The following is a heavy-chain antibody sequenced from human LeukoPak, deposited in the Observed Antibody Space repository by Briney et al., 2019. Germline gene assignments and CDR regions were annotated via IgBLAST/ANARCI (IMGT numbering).Heavy chain of an antibody. CDR2: IKPDGSEK. CDR1: GFTFITSW. D-gene: IGHD3-10*02. V-gene: IGHV3-7*01. CDR3: AELGITMIGGV. Sequence: GGSLRLSCAASGFTFITSWMSWLRQAPGKGLEWVAHIKPDGSEKYYVDSVKGRFTISRDNAKNSLYLQMNSLRAEDTAVYYCAELGITMIGGVWGKGTTVTISS. J-gene: IGHJ6*04.